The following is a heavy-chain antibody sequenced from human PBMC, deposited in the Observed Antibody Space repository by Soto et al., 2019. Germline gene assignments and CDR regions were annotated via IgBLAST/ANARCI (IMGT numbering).Heavy chain of an antibody. Sequence: SETLSLTCTVSGASISSSTFYWGWIRQPPGKGLERIGTVYYSGSAYYNPSLKSRLTISVDTSKNQFSLKLSSVTAADTALYYCVRHAPYRSGWANRNDYWGQGTLVTVSS. V-gene: IGHV4-39*01. D-gene: IGHD6-19*01. CDR1: GASISSSTFY. CDR2: VYYSGSA. J-gene: IGHJ4*02. CDR3: VRHAPYRSGWANRNDY.